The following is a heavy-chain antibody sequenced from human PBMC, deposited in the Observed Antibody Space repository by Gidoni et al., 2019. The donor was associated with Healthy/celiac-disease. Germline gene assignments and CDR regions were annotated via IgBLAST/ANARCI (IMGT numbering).Heavy chain of an antibody. D-gene: IGHD3-10*01. J-gene: IGHJ4*02. CDR2: IIPIFGTA. CDR3: ARLWGLLQPFDY. V-gene: IGHV1-69*01. CDR1: AGTFSSYA. Sequence: QVQLVQSGAEVKKPGSSVKVSCKASAGTFSSYAISWVRPAPGQGLEWMGGIIPIFGTANYAQKFQGRVTITAYESTSTAYMELSSLRSEDTAVYYCARLWGLLQPFDYWGQGTLVTVSS.